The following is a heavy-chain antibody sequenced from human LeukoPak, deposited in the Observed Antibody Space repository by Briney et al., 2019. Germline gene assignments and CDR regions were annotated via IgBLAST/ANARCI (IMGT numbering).Heavy chain of an antibody. CDR1: GFTFSGSE. CDR3: ARSFGWHFDL. D-gene: IGHD3-16*01. CDR2: IRTDGTTT. J-gene: IGHJ2*01. Sequence: GGSLRLSCTASGFTFSGSEMSWGRQTPGKGLEWLSNIRTDGTTTYYADSVKGRFTISRDNAENSLYLQMDRLRPDDTALYYCARSFGWHFDLWGRGTLVTVSS. V-gene: IGHV3-48*03.